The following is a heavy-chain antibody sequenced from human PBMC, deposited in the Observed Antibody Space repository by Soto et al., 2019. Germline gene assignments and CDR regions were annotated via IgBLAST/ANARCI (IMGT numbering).Heavy chain of an antibody. D-gene: IGHD3-22*01. V-gene: IGHV1-18*04. J-gene: IGHJ4*02. CDR2: ISAYNGNT. CDR3: ARTHLGYDSSGYLFDY. CDR1: GYTFTSYG. Sequence: QVPLVQSGAEVKKPGASVKVSCKASGYTFTSYGISWVRQAPGQGLEWMGWISAYNGNTNYAQKLQGRVTMTTDTSTSTAYMELRSLRSDDTAVYYCARTHLGYDSSGYLFDYWGQGTLVTVSS.